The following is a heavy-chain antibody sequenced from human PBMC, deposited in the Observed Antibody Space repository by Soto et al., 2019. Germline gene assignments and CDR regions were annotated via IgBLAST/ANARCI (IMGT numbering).Heavy chain of an antibody. Sequence: SLRLSCAASGFNFSTFGMHWVRQAPGQEPEWVAVISYDASNQNYANTVKGPFPISRDNSKNTLYLQMNSLRVEDTALYYCANEGGQGLISYYYCLDIWGQGTTVTVSS. D-gene: IGHD6-19*01. V-gene: IGHV3-30*18. CDR1: GFNFSTFG. J-gene: IGHJ6*02. CDR3: ANEGGQGLISYYYCLDI. CDR2: ISYDASNQ.